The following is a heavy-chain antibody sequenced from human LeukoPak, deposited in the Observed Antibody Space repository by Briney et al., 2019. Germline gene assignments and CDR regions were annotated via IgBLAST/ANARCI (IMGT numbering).Heavy chain of an antibody. D-gene: IGHD6-13*01. Sequence: GGSLRLSCAASGFTFSSYGMHWVRQAPGKGLEWVAVISYDGSKKYYADSVKGRYTISRDNSKNTLYLQMNSLRAKDTAVYYCAKPTTCSSSWFYGMDVWGQGTTVTVSS. V-gene: IGHV3-30*18. CDR1: GFTFSSYG. CDR2: ISYDGSKK. J-gene: IGHJ6*02. CDR3: AKPTTCSSSWFYGMDV.